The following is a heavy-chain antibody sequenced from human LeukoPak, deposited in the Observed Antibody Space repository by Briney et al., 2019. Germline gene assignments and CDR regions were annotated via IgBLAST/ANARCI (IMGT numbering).Heavy chain of an antibody. CDR3: ARAKAVVTAPDDY. J-gene: IGHJ4*02. CDR2: ISSNGCRT. V-gene: IGHV3-64*01. D-gene: IGHD2-21*02. Sequence: GGSLRLSCASSGFTFSSYAMHWVREAPGKGLEYVSAISSNGCRTYYANSVKGRFTSSRDNSKNTLYLQMGSLRAEDMAVYYCARAKAVVTAPDDYWGQGTLVTVSS. CDR1: GFTFSSYA.